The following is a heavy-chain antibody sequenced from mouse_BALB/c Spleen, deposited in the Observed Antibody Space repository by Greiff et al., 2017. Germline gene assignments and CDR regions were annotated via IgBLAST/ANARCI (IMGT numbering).Heavy chain of an antibody. V-gene: IGHV5-2*01. J-gene: IGHJ3*01. CDR1: EYEFPSHD. Sequence: DVMLVESGGGLVQPGESLKLSCESNEYEFPSHDMSWVRKTPEKRLELVAAINSDGGSTYYPDTMERRFIISRDNTKKTLYLQMSSLRSEDTALYYCARSYYDYPWFAYWGQGTLVTVSA. CDR3: ARSYYDYPWFAY. D-gene: IGHD2-4*01. CDR2: INSDGGST.